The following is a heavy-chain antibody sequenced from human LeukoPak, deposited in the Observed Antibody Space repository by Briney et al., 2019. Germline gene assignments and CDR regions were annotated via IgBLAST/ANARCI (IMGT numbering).Heavy chain of an antibody. CDR2: IYHSGST. J-gene: IGHJ4*02. CDR1: GGSISSSSYY. D-gene: IGHD3-22*01. CDR3: ARVFSPVVRSYDSSGYYQNFDY. Sequence: SETLSLTCTVSGGSISSSSYYWGWIRQPPGKGLEWIGSIYHSGSTYYNPSLKSRVTISVDTSKNQFSLKLSSVTAADTAVYYCARVFSPVVRSYDSSGYYQNFDYWGQGTLVTVSS. V-gene: IGHV4-39*07.